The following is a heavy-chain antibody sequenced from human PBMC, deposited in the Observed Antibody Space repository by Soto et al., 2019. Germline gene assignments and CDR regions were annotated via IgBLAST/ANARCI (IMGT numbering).Heavy chain of an antibody. CDR2: IKAKTNTYAT. D-gene: IGHD1-26*01. Sequence: RGGSLRLSCAASGFTFSGSPIHWVRQPPGKGLEWIGRIKAKTNTYATAYAASVKGRFIVSRDDSKNTAFLQMNSLKTEDRAMYYCVRQIILGNTQWFDPWGLGTLVTVCS. CDR1: GFTFSGSP. J-gene: IGHJ5*02. V-gene: IGHV3-73*01. CDR3: VRQIILGNTQWFDP.